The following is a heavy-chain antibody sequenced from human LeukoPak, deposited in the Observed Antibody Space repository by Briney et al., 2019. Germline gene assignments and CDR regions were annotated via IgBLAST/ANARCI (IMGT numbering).Heavy chain of an antibody. CDR3: ARGALRYFDWLSQETP. CDR2: MNPNSGNT. V-gene: IGHV1-8*02. CDR1: GYTFTSYD. D-gene: IGHD3-9*01. Sequence: EASVKVSCKASGYTFTSYDINWVRQATGQGLEWMGWMNPNSGNTGYAQKFQGRVTMTRNTSISTAYMELSSLRSEDTAVYYCARGALRYFDWLSQETPWGQGTLVTVSS. J-gene: IGHJ5*02.